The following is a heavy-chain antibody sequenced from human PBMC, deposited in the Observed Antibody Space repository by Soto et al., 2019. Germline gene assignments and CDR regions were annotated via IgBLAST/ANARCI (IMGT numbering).Heavy chain of an antibody. D-gene: IGHD3-10*01. CDR3: TRDRVKRRGGYYHYYGMDV. Sequence: DVQLEESGGGLVKPGGSLRLSCVASEFTFSVYSMNWVRQAPGKGLEWVSPISSGSSYIYYADSVKGRFTISRDNDKSSLFLHMNSLRVDDTAVYYCTRDRVKRRGGYYHYYGMDVWGQGTTVTVSS. CDR2: ISSGSSYI. J-gene: IGHJ6*02. CDR1: EFTFSVYS. V-gene: IGHV3-21*02.